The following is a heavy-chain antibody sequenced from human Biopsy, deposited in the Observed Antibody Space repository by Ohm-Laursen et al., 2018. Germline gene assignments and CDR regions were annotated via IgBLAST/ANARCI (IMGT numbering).Heavy chain of an antibody. CDR1: ARTFSNYG. V-gene: IGHV1-69*06. D-gene: IGHD3-9*01. CDR3: ATKLTGYFHH. J-gene: IGHJ1*01. CDR2: NIPILGTG. Sequence: SVKVSCKAPARTFSNYGVNWVRQAPGQGLEWLGGNIPILGTGNYAQKFQDRVTTAADTSTSTATMELRSLRSDDTAVYYRATKLTGYFHHWGQGTLVIVSS.